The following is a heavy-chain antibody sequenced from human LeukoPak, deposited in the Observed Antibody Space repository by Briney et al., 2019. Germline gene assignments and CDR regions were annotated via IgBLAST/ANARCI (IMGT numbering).Heavy chain of an antibody. Sequence: GATVKISCKASANTLTDYSIHWIKQAPGKGLEWMGRVDPEDEEAIYAENFQGRVTITADTSTDTSYMDLSSLTSEDTALYFCARKRPANFVYDLWGQGTLVTVAS. CDR2: VDPEDEEA. D-gene: IGHD1-1*01. J-gene: IGHJ5*02. CDR1: ANTLTDYS. CDR3: ARKRPANFVYDL. V-gene: IGHV1-69-2*01.